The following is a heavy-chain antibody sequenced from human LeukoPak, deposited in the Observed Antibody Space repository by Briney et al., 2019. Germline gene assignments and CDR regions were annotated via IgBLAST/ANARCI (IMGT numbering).Heavy chain of an antibody. Sequence: SVKVSCKASGGTFSSYAISWVRQAPGQGLEWMGRIIPIFGTANYAQKFQGRVTITTDESTSTAYMELSSLRSEDTAVYYCARGYYYDSSGYYWSFDPWGQRTLVTVSS. CDR1: GGTFSSYA. J-gene: IGHJ5*02. D-gene: IGHD3-22*01. CDR2: IIPIFGTA. CDR3: ARGYYYDSSGYYWSFDP. V-gene: IGHV1-69*05.